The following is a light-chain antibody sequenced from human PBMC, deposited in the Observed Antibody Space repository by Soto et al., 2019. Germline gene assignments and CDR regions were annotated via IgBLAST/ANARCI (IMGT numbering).Light chain of an antibody. V-gene: IGKV1-5*01. J-gene: IGKJ1*01. Sequence: DIEMTQSPSTLSTSVGVRVTITCRASQSISNLLAWYQQKPGKAPKLLIYDASSLSGGVPSRFSGSGSGTEFTLTISSLQPDDSATYYCQQYNSFPPWTFGQGTKVEIK. CDR3: QQYNSFPPWT. CDR2: DAS. CDR1: QSISNL.